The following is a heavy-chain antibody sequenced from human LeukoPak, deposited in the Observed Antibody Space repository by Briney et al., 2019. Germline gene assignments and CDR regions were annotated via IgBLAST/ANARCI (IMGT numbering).Heavy chain of an antibody. CDR3: ARRRFQGYSYGRDYYYMDV. V-gene: IGHV4-34*01. CDR1: GGSFSGFY. D-gene: IGHD5-18*01. CDR2: INHSGGT. Sequence: SETLSLTCAVYGGSFSGFYWSWIRQPPGKGLEWIGDINHSGGTNYIPSLKSRVTISVDTSKNQFSLKLTSVTAADTAVYYCARRRFQGYSYGRDYYYMDVWGKGTTVTISS. J-gene: IGHJ6*03.